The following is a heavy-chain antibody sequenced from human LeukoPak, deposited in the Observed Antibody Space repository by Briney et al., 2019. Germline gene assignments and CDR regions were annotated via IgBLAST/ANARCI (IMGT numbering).Heavy chain of an antibody. V-gene: IGHV4-34*01. J-gene: IGHJ6*03. CDR1: GGSFSGYY. D-gene: IGHD2-15*01. CDR2: INHSGST. CDR3: ARARYCSGGSCRHYYYYYMDV. Sequence: SETLSLTCAVYGGSFSGYYWSWIRQPPGKGLEWIGEINHSGSTNYNPSLKSRVTISVDTSKNQFSLKLSSVTAADTAVYYCARARYCSGGSCRHYYYYYMDVWGKGTTVTISS.